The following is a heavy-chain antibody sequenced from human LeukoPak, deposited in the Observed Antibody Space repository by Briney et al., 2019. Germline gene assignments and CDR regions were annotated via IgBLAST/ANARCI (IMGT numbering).Heavy chain of an antibody. CDR3: ARDPGQPAFRWDY. Sequence: PGGSLRLSCAAPGFTFSDYYMSWIRQAPGKGLEWVSYISSSSSYSNDADSVKGRFTISRDNAKNSLYLQMNSLRAEDTAIYYCARDPGQPAFRWDYWGQGTLVTVSS. V-gene: IGHV3-11*05. D-gene: IGHD2-15*01. J-gene: IGHJ4*02. CDR1: GFTFSDYY. CDR2: ISSSSSYS.